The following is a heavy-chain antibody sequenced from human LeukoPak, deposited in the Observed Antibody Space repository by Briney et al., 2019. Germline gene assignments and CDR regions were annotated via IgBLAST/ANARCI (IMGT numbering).Heavy chain of an antibody. J-gene: IGHJ6*03. CDR1: GGSISSSSYY. D-gene: IGHD6-6*01. CDR2: IYYSGSA. Sequence: SETLSLTCTVSGGSISSSSYYWGWIRQPPGKGLEWIGSIYYSGSAYYNPSLKSRVTISVDTSKNQFSLKLSSVTAADTAVYYCARDWGVSARPGYMDVWGKGTTVTVSS. CDR3: ARDWGVSARPGYMDV. V-gene: IGHV4-39*07.